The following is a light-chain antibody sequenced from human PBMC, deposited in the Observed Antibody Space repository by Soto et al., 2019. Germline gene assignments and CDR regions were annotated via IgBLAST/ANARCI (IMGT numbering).Light chain of an antibody. CDR3: QKYNSAPLT. CDR2: DAS. V-gene: IGKV3-11*01. CDR1: QSVSSY. J-gene: IGKJ5*01. Sequence: EIVLTQSPATLSLSPGERATLSCRASQSVSSYLAWYQQKPGQAPRLLIYDASNRATGIPARFSGSGSGTDFTLTISGLEPEDFATYYCQKYNSAPLTFGQGTRLEIK.